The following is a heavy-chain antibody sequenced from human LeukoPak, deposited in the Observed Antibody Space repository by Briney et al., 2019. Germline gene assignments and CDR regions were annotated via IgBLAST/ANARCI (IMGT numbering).Heavy chain of an antibody. CDR1: GFTFSSYE. D-gene: IGHD3-16*02. CDR3: ARASRDRFQPLDY. J-gene: IGHJ4*02. V-gene: IGHV3-48*03. Sequence: GGSLRLSCAASGFTFSSYEMNWVRQAPGKGLEWVSYISSSGSTIYYADSVKCRFTISRDNAKNSLYLQMNSLRAEDTAVYYCARASRDRFQPLDYWGQGTLVTVSS. CDR2: ISSSGSTI.